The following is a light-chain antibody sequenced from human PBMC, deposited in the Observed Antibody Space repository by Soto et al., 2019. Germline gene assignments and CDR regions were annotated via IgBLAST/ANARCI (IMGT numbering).Light chain of an antibody. CDR3: SSYTSATTPHVL. V-gene: IGLV2-14*03. J-gene: IGLJ2*01. CDR1: SSDVGAYNY. Sequence: QSALTQPASVSESPGQSITISCTGTSSDVGAYNYVSWYQQHPGKAPKLMIFDVTKRPSGVSNRFSGSKSGNTASLTISGLQAEDEADYYCSSYTSATTPHVLFGGGTKLTFL. CDR2: DVT.